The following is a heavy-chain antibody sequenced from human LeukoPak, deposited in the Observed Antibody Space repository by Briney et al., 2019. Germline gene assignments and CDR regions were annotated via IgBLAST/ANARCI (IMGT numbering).Heavy chain of an antibody. V-gene: IGHV4-34*01. Sequence: SETLSLTCAVYGGSFSGYYWSWIRQPPGKGLEWIGEINHSGSTNYNPSLKSRVTISVDTSKNQFSLKLSSVTAADTAVYYCARARGRITIFGVGTNWFDPWGQGTLVTVSS. CDR1: GGSFSGYY. CDR2: INHSGST. CDR3: ARARGRITIFGVGTNWFDP. D-gene: IGHD3-3*01. J-gene: IGHJ5*02.